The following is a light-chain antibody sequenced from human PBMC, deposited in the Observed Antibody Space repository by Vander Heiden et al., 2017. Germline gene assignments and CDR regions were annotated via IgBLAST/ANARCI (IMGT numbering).Light chain of an antibody. CDR3: QQSYSTPYT. CDR1: QNINSY. CDR2: AAS. Sequence: DIQMTQSPASLSASVGDRVTITFRASQNINSYLNWYQQKPGKAPKLLIYAASSLQSGVPSRFSGSGSGTDFTLTISSLQPEDFATYYCQQSYSTPYTFGQGTKLEIK. J-gene: IGKJ2*01. V-gene: IGKV1-39*01.